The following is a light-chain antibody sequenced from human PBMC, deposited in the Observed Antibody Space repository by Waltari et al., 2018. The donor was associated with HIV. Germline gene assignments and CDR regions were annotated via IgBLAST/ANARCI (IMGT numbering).Light chain of an antibody. CDR1: SSAVGGFHS. CDR2: EVS. CDR3: SSYAGSNNWV. J-gene: IGLJ3*02. Sequence: QSALTQPPPASGSPGPSVPLSSTATSSAVGGFHSVPWYQQHPGKAPQLMIYEVSQRPSGVPNRFSGSKSGNTASLTVSGLQTEDEANYYCSSYAGSNNWVFGGGTNLTVL. V-gene: IGLV2-8*01.